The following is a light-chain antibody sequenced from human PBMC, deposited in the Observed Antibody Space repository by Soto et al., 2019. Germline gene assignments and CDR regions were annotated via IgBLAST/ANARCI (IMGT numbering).Light chain of an antibody. CDR1: QSVSSNY. CDR3: QQYGTSPST. J-gene: IGKJ2*01. V-gene: IGKV3D-20*01. CDR2: DAS. Sequence: PGERATLACGASQSVSSNYLAWYQQKPCLAPRLLIYDASSRSTGIPDRFSGSGSVKDFTLTISRLDPEDFAVYYCQQYGTSPSTFGQGTKLEIK.